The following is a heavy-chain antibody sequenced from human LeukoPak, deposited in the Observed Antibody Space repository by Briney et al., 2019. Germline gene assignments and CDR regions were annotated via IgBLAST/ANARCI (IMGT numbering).Heavy chain of an antibody. Sequence: PGGSLTLSCAASGFTFSSHWMSWARQAPGKGLECVANIKEEGSEKNYVDSVKGRFTISRDNAKNSLYLQMNSLRAEDTAVYYCAKAVAARWLDPWGQGTLVIVSS. V-gene: IGHV3-7*01. D-gene: IGHD6-19*01. J-gene: IGHJ5*02. CDR1: GFTFSSHW. CDR3: AKAVAARWLDP. CDR2: IKEEGSEK.